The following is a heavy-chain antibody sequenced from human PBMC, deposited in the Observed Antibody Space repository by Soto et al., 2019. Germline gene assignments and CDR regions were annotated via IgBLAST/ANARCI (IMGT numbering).Heavy chain of an antibody. CDR1: GGTFSSYT. D-gene: IGHD5-12*01. CDR2: IIPIFGTA. CDR3: ARGNHRWLQLWYFDL. V-gene: IGHV1-69*12. J-gene: IGHJ2*01. Sequence: QVQLVQSGAEVKKPGSSVPVSCKASGGTFSSYTISRVGQAPGQGLEWMGGIIPIFGTANYAQKFPGRVTITADESTSTAYMELSSLRSEDTAVYYCARGNHRWLQLWYFDLWGRGTLVTVSS.